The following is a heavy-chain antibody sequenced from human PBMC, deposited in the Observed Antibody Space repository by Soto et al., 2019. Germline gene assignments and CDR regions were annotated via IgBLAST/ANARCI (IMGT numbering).Heavy chain of an antibody. J-gene: IGHJ5*02. D-gene: IGHD6-19*01. Sequence: QVQLVESGGGVVQPGRSLRLSCAASGFTFSSYAMHWVRQAPGKGLEWVAVISYDGSNKYYADSVKGRFTISRDNSKNTLYLQMNSLRAEDTAVYYCARDESVAGYNGFDPWGQGTLVTVSS. V-gene: IGHV3-30-3*01. CDR2: ISYDGSNK. CDR1: GFTFSSYA. CDR3: ARDESVAGYNGFDP.